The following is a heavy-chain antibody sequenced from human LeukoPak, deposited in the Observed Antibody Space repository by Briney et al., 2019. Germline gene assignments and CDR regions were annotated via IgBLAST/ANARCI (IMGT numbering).Heavy chain of an antibody. CDR3: ARDRDGTGNYPLDY. V-gene: IGHV3-23*01. J-gene: IGHJ4*02. CDR1: GFTISKYA. Sequence: GGSLRLSCAASGFTISKYAMSWVRQAPGKGLEWVSGISGSGGHPYYPVSVTARFTISRYNSKNTLYLQMNSLRADDTAVYYCARDRDGTGNYPLDYWGQGTLVIVSS. D-gene: IGHD3-10*01. CDR2: ISGSGGHP.